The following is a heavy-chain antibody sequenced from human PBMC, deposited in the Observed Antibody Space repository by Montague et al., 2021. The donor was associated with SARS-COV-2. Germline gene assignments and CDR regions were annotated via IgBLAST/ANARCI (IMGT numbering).Heavy chain of an antibody. CDR1: GGSISSGSYY. V-gene: IGHV4-61*02. J-gene: IGHJ4*02. CDR2: ISISGST. CDR3: ARDIAVAGLFDY. Sequence: TLSLTCTVSGGSISSGSYYWSWIRQLAGKGLEWIGRISISGSTNYNPSLKSRVTISVDTSKNQFSLKLSSVTAVDTAVYYCARDIAVAGLFDYWGQGTLVTVSS. D-gene: IGHD6-19*01.